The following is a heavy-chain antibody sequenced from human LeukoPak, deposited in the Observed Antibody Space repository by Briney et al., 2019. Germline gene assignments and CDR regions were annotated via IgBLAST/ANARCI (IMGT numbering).Heavy chain of an antibody. CDR1: EFTCRAYW. CDR2: IKQDGSEK. J-gene: IGHJ4*02. D-gene: IGHD6-13*01. V-gene: IGHV3-7*01. Sequence: PGGSLRLSGAASEFTCRAYWMSWLRQAPGQGLVWVANIKQDGSEKYYVDSVKGRFTISRDNSQNSLYLQMNSLRPDDTAVYYCRFTYSSSWLYFDYWGQGTLVTVSS. CDR3: RFTYSSSWLYFDY.